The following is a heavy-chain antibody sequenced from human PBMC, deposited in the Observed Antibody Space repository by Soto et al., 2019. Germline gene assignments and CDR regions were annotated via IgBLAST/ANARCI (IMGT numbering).Heavy chain of an antibody. D-gene: IGHD2-21*01. Sequence: SEPLSLTCTVPGGSVNIGTYYWSCIRQPPGKGLEWIGFIHYSGSTNYNPSLKSRVTMSVDTSKNQFSLKLTSVNAADTAVYYCTRGGDAYKNGHWGQGTLVTVS. CDR1: GGSVNIGTYY. V-gene: IGHV4-61*01. CDR2: IHYSGST. J-gene: IGHJ4*02. CDR3: TRGGDAYKNGH.